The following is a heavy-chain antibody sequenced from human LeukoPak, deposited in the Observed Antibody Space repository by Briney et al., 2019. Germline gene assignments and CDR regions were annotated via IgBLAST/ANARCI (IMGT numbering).Heavy chain of an antibody. J-gene: IGHJ6*02. D-gene: IGHD3-3*01. CDR2: ISSSSSYI. CDR3: ARDWNGGSVTNYGMDV. V-gene: IGHV3-21*01. Sequence: PGGSLRLSCAASGFTFSSYSMNWVRQAPGKGLEWVSSISSSSSYIYYADSVKGRFTISRDNAKNSLYLQMNSLRAEDTAVYYCARDWNGGSVTNYGMDVWGQGTTVTVSS. CDR1: GFTFSSYS.